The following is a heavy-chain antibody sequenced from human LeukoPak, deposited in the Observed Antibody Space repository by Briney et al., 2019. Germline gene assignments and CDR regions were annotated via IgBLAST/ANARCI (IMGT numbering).Heavy chain of an antibody. CDR2: IYYSGST. CDR1: GGSISSGGYY. V-gene: IGHV4-31*03. Sequence: SQTLSLTCTVSGGSISSGGYYWSWIRQHPGKGLEWIGYIYYSGSTYYNPSLKSRVIISVDTSKNQFSLKLSSVTAADTAVYYCARAVVINTYYFDHWGQGTLVTVSS. J-gene: IGHJ4*02. D-gene: IGHD2/OR15-2a*01. CDR3: ARAVVINTYYFDH.